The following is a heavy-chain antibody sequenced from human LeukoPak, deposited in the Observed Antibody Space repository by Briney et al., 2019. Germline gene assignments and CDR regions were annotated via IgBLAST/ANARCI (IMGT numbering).Heavy chain of an antibody. D-gene: IGHD5-24*01. CDR2: LNRDSGVI. Sequence: GGSLRLSCAASGFTFHDSAMHWVRQVPGKGLEWVSGLNRDSGVIVYADSVKGRFTISRDNANNFLYLQMNALRPEDTALYYCVSEVYGDDYKRYDYWGQGTLVTVSS. CDR1: GFTFHDSA. J-gene: IGHJ4*02. V-gene: IGHV3-9*01. CDR3: VSEVYGDDYKRYDY.